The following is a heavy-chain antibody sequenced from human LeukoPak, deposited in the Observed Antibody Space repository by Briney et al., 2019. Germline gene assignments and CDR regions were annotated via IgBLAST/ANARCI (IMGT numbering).Heavy chain of an antibody. Sequence: PSETLFLTCAVYGGSFSGYYWSWIRQPPGKGLEWIGEINHSGSTNYNPSLKSRVTISVDTSKNQFSLKLSSVTAADTAVYYCARGGYNSRRDNWFDPWGQGTLVTVSS. J-gene: IGHJ5*02. CDR3: ARGGYNSRRDNWFDP. CDR1: GGSFSGYY. CDR2: INHSGST. V-gene: IGHV4-34*01. D-gene: IGHD5-12*01.